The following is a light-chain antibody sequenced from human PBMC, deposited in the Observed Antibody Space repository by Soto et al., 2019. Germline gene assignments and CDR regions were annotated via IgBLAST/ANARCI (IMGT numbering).Light chain of an antibody. CDR3: QQSYSTLGT. Sequence: DIQMTQSPSSLSASVGDRVTITCRASQSISNYLNWYQQKPGKAPKLLIYAASSLHSGVPSRFSGSGSGTNFTLIISSLQPEEFATYYCQQSYSTLGTFGQGTKREIK. CDR2: AAS. J-gene: IGKJ2*01. V-gene: IGKV1-39*01. CDR1: QSISNY.